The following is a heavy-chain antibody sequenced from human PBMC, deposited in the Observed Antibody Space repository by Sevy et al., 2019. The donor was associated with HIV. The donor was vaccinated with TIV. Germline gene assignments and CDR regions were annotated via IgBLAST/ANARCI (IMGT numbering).Heavy chain of an antibody. CDR1: GFTFGDYA. CDR2: IRGKGYGGTT. J-gene: IGHJ6*02. V-gene: IGHV3-49*04. CDR3: TRASYSYYYGMDV. Sequence: GGSLRLSCTTSGFTFGDYAMRWVRQAPGKGLEWVGFIRGKGYGGTTEYAASVKGRFTISRDDSKSIAYLQMNSLKTEDTAVYYCTRASYSYYYGMDVWGQGTTVTVSS.